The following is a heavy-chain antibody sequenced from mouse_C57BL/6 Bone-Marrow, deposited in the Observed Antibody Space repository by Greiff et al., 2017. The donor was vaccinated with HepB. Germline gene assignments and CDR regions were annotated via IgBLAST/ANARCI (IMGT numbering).Heavy chain of an antibody. D-gene: IGHD1-1*01. CDR1: GYSFTSYY. J-gene: IGHJ4*01. CDR3: ARGHYYGSSSGAMDY. CDR2: IYPGSGNT. V-gene: IGHV1-66*01. Sequence: QVQLQQSGPELVKPGASVKISCKASGYSFTSYYIHWVKQRPGQGLEWIGWIYPGSGNTKYNEKFKGKATLTADTSASTAYMQLSSLTYEDSAVYYCARGHYYGSSSGAMDYWGQGTSVTVSS.